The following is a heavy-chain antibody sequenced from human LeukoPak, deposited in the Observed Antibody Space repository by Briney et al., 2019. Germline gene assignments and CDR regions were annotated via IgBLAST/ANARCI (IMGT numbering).Heavy chain of an antibody. CDR2: INEDGREK. CDR1: GFTFTSHW. Sequence: GGSLRLSCEASGFTFTSHWMSWVRQVPGKGLEWVAKINEDGREKYYVDSVKGRFTISRDNAKNSLSLQMNSLRAEDTAVYFCVRDGDDFNFDYWGQGSLVTVSS. CDR3: VRDGDDFNFDY. D-gene: IGHD5-24*01. J-gene: IGHJ4*02. V-gene: IGHV3-7*01.